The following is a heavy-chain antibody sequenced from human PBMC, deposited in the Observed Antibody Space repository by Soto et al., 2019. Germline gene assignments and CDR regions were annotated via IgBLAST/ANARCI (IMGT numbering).Heavy chain of an antibody. D-gene: IGHD3-10*01. V-gene: IGHV4-59*08. J-gene: IGHJ4*02. Sequence: QVQLQESGPGLVKPSETLSLTCTVSGGSINSYYWSWIRQPPGKGLEWIGYIYYSGSTNYNPSLKSRVTISVDTSKNQFSLKLSSVTAADTAVYYCARRYGWGFDFWGQGPLVTVSS. CDR3: ARRYGWGFDF. CDR1: GGSINSYY. CDR2: IYYSGST.